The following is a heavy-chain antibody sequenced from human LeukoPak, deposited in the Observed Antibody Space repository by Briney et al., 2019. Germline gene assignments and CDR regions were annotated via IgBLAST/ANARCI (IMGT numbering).Heavy chain of an antibody. CDR1: GFTFSTYS. CDR2: ISSSSSYI. CDR3: ARTYSSGWQFDY. D-gene: IGHD6-19*01. V-gene: IGHV3-21*01. Sequence: GRSLRLSCAASGFTFSTYSMNWVRQAPGKGLEWVSSISSSSSYIYYADSVKGRFTISRDNAKNSLYLQMNSLRAEDTAVYYCARTYSSGWQFDYWGQGTLVTVSS. J-gene: IGHJ4*02.